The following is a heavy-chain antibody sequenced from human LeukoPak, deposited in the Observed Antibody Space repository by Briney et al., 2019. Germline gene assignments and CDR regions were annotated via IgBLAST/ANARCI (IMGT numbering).Heavy chain of an antibody. V-gene: IGHV4-34*01. Sequence: KPSETLSLTCAVYGGSFSGYYWSWIRQPPGKGLEWIGEINHSGSTNYNPSLKSRVTISVDTSKNQFSLKLSPVTAADTAVYYCAKGYYYYYMDVWGKGTTVTVSS. CDR1: GGSFSGYY. CDR2: INHSGST. J-gene: IGHJ6*03. CDR3: AKGYYYYYMDV.